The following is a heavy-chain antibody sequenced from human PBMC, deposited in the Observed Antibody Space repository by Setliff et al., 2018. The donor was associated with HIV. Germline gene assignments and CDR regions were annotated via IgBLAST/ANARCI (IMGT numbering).Heavy chain of an antibody. CDR1: GDSISSYY. V-gene: IGHV3-7*03. CDR2: IKQDGSEI. CDR3: ANLWELGA. Sequence: LSLTCNVSGDSISSYYWSWIRQAPGKGLEWVATIKQDGSEIYYMDSVKGRFTISRDNARTSLFLEMRSLRDEDTAVYLCANLWELGAWGQGTLVTVSS. J-gene: IGHJ5*02. D-gene: IGHD3-16*01.